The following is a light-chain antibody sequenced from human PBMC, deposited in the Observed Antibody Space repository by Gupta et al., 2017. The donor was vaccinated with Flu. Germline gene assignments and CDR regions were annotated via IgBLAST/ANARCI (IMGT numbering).Light chain of an antibody. J-gene: IGLJ3*02. Sequence: RSKVGNKYVAWYQHHPGKAPKLMIYETSKRPSGIPDRFSGSKSGTSATLGITGVQTGDEADYYCGTWDNSLSAWVFGGGTKLTVL. CDR3: GTWDNSLSAWV. CDR2: ETS. CDR1: RSKVGNKY. V-gene: IGLV1-51*02.